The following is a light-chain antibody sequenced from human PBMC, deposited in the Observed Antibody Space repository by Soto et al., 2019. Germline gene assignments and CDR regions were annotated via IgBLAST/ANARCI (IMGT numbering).Light chain of an antibody. CDR1: QGIDSS. J-gene: IGKJ5*01. CDR3: QQYDNWPYT. Sequence: DIQMTQSPSSLSASVGDRVTITCRASQGIDSSFAWYQQKPGKAPKLLIYGASTRATAIPARFSGSGSGTEFTLTISSLQSEDFAVYFCQQYDNWPYTFGQGTRREIK. V-gene: IGKV1-NL1*01. CDR2: GAS.